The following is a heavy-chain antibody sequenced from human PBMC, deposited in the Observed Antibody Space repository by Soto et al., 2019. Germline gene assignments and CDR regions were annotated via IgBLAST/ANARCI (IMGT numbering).Heavy chain of an antibody. Sequence: EVQLVESGGGLVQPGGSLRLSCVGSGFTFSDHHMDWVRQAPGKGLEWVGRIRSIANSYTTEYAASVEGRFTISRDDSKDSLYLQLNRLKTVDTAVYYCASVVDYRELFFDLWGQGTLVTVSS. V-gene: IGHV3-72*01. CDR3: ASVVDYRELFFDL. J-gene: IGHJ4*02. CDR1: GFTFSDHH. CDR2: IRSIANSYTT. D-gene: IGHD4-17*01.